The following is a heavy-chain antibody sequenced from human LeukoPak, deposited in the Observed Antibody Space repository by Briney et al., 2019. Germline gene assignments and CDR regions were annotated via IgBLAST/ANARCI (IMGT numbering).Heavy chain of an antibody. CDR2: IYYSGST. V-gene: IGHV4-61*05. CDR1: GGSISSSSYY. D-gene: IGHD3-9*01. J-gene: IGHJ3*02. CDR3: ARHIGILTGYAWDAFDI. Sequence: SETLSLTCTVSGGSISSSSYYWSWIRQPPGKGLEWIGYIYYSGSTNYNPSLKSRVTISVDTSKNQFSLKLSSVTAADTAVYYCARHIGILTGYAWDAFDIWGQGTMVTVSS.